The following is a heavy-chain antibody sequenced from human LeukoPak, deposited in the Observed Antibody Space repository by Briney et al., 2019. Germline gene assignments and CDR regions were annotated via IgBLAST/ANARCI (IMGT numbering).Heavy chain of an antibody. CDR1: GGPISSSSYY. J-gene: IGHJ3*02. D-gene: IGHD3-3*01. CDR2: IYYSGST. V-gene: IGHV4-39*07. Sequence: PSETLSLTCTVSGGPISSSSYYWGWIRQPPGKGLEWIGSIYYSGSTYYNPSLKSRVTISVDTSKNQFSLKLSSVTAADTAVYYCARDFNRITIFGVVRKSEGAFDIWGQGTMVTVSS. CDR3: ARDFNRITIFGVVRKSEGAFDI.